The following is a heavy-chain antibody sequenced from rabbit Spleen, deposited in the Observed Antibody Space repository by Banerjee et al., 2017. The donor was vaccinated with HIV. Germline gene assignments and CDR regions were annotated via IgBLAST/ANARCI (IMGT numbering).Heavy chain of an antibody. CDR2: IDPIFGST. V-gene: IGHV1S47*01. Sequence: QEQLVESGGGLVQPGGSLKLSCKASGFDFSSYGVSWVRQAPGKGLEWIGYIDPIFGSTYYASWVNGRFTISRENTQNTVSLQMNSLTAADTATYFCARDTSSSFSSYGMDLWGPGTLV. CDR3: ARDTSSSFSSYGMDL. D-gene: IGHD1-1*01. J-gene: IGHJ6*01. CDR1: GFDFSSYG.